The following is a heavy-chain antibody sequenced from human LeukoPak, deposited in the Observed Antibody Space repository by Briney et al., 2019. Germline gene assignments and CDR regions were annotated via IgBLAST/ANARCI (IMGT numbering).Heavy chain of an antibody. Sequence: GGSLRLSCAASGFTFSDHYMSWIRQAPGKGLEWVSSISSSSSYTNYADSVKGRFTISRDNAKNSLYLQMNSLRAEDTAVYYCARGRTMVRGVTPPSYFDYWGQGTLVTVSS. J-gene: IGHJ4*02. CDR2: ISSSSSYT. CDR1: GFTFSDHY. CDR3: ARGRTMVRGVTPPSYFDY. D-gene: IGHD3-10*01. V-gene: IGHV3-11*05.